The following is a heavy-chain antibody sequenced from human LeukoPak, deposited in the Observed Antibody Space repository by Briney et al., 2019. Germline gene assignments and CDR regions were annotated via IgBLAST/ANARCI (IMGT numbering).Heavy chain of an antibody. D-gene: IGHD6-13*01. CDR3: AKELGSSWYSYFDY. Sequence: GGTLRLSCAASGFTFSSYGMSWVRQAPGKGLEWVSAISGSGGSTYYADPVKGRFTISRDNSKNTLYLQMNSLRAEDTAVYYCAKELGSSWYSYFDYWGQGTLVTVSS. CDR2: ISGSGGST. V-gene: IGHV3-23*01. CDR1: GFTFSSYG. J-gene: IGHJ4*02.